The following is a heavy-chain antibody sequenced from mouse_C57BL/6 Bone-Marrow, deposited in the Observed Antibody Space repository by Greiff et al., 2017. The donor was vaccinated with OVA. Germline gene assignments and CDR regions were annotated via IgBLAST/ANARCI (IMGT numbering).Heavy chain of an antibody. Sequence: QVQLQQPGAELVKPGASVKLSCKASGYTFTSYWMQWVKQRPGQGLEWIGEIDPSDSYTNYNQKFKGKATLTVDTSSSTAYMQLSSLTSEDSAVYYYARDLGRIFFFAYWGQGTLVTVSA. CDR2: IDPSDSYT. V-gene: IGHV1-50*01. J-gene: IGHJ3*01. CDR3: ARDLGRIFFFAY. CDR1: GYTFTSYW.